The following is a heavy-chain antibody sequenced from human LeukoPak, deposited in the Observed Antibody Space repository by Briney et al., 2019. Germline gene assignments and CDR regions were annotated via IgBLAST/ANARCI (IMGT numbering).Heavy chain of an antibody. CDR1: GGSISNYH. CDR2: IHTSGST. CDR3: ARRDISSGWSFDY. D-gene: IGHD6-19*01. Sequence: PSETLSLTCTVSGGSISNYHWSWIRQPAGKGLEWIGQIHTSGSTNYNPPLKSRVTMSIDTTEDQVSLTIRSVTAADTAFYYCARRDISSGWSFDYWGQGTQVTVSS. V-gene: IGHV4-4*07. J-gene: IGHJ4*02.